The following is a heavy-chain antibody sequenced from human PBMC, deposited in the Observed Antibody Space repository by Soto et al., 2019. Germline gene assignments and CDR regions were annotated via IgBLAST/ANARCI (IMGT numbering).Heavy chain of an antibody. V-gene: IGHV3-7*01. Sequence: EVQLVESGGGLVQPGGSLRLSCVASGLTFSSSWMNWVRQAPGKGLEWVANLKPDGSEEYYVDSVKGRFTISRDNAKNTLYLQMNSLRAEDTAIDYCRRVSRSDAPDYLGQGTLVAGSS. CDR2: LKPDGSEE. J-gene: IGHJ4*02. CDR1: GLTFSSSW. D-gene: IGHD3-16*02. CDR3: RRVSRSDAPDY.